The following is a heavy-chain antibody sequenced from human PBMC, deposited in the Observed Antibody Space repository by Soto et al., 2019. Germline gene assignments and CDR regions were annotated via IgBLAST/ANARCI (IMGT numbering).Heavy chain of an antibody. V-gene: IGHV2-5*01. Sequence: SGPTLVNPTQTLTLTCTYSGISLSSGVVGVGWIRQPPGEALEWLALIYWNAEQYYNPPLRNRLTITRDPSKNEVVLTLTNMDPVDTATYDCAHRLPGPTGYGVWGHGTTVTVSS. J-gene: IGHJ6*02. CDR3: AHRLPGPTGYGV. CDR2: IYWNAEQ. D-gene: IGHD6-13*01. CDR1: GISLSSGVVG.